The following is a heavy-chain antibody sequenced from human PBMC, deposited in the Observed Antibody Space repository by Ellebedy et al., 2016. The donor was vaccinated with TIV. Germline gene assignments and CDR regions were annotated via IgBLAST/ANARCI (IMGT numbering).Heavy chain of an antibody. CDR3: ARASFYDVDLSGWYFDL. CDR1: GLTVTTNY. CDR2: IYTDDTT. Sequence: GGSLRLSCAASGLTVTTNYMNWVRQAPGKGLEWVSTIYTDDTTYYADSVKGRFKISRDNAKNSLYLHIDSLRTEDTAVYYCARASFYDVDLSGWYFDLWGRGTLVTVSS. D-gene: IGHD3-10*02. J-gene: IGHJ2*01. V-gene: IGHV3-66*01.